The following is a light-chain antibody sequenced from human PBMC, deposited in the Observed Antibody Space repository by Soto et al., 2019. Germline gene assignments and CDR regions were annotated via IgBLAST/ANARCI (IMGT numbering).Light chain of an antibody. Sequence: EIVLTQSPATLSLSPGDRATLSCRASQSVSSYLAWYQQKPGQAPRLLIYDASNRATGIPARFSGSGSGTDFTLTISSLEPEDFAVYYCQQRSSWYTFGQGTELEIK. CDR2: DAS. J-gene: IGKJ2*01. CDR1: QSVSSY. V-gene: IGKV3-11*01. CDR3: QQRSSWYT.